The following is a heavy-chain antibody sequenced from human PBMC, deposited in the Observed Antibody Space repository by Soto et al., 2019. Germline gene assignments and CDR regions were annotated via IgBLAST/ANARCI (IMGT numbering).Heavy chain of an antibody. CDR2: INHTGGT. V-gene: IGHV4-34*01. J-gene: IGHJ5*02. CDR3: ATRITVFGLLIPPFDP. D-gene: IGHD3-3*01. CDR1: DGSIIGYD. Sequence: PSETLSLTWTVSDGSIIGYDWNWIRQPPGKGLEWIGEINHTGGTHYNPSLKSRVTMSVDTSKNQFSLRLSSVTAADTAIYYFATRITVFGLLIPPFDPWGQGTQVTVSS.